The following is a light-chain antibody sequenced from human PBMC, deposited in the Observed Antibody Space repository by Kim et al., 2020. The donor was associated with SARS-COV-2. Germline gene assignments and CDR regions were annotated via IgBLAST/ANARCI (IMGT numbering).Light chain of an antibody. Sequence: PGEIATLSGTASQGIGDWIAWYQQKSGQAPRLLIYDASNRATGIPARFSGSGSGTDFTLTISSLEPEDFAVYYCQQRRTWPLTFGGGTKVDIK. CDR3: QQRRTWPLT. J-gene: IGKJ4*01. V-gene: IGKV3-11*01. CDR2: DAS. CDR1: QGIGDW.